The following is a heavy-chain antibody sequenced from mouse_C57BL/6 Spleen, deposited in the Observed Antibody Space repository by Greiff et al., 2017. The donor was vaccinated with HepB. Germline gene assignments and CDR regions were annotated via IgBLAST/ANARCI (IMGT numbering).Heavy chain of an antibody. CDR2: IDPYDSYT. V-gene: IGHV1-69*01. Sequence: VQLQQPGAELVMPGASVKLSCKASGYTFSSYWMHWVKQRPGQGLEWIGEIDPYDSYTNYNQKFKGKSTLTVDKSSSTAYMQLSSLTSEDSAVYYCATYDYDGAMDYWGQGTSVTVSS. CDR1: GYTFSSYW. D-gene: IGHD2-4*01. CDR3: ATYDYDGAMDY. J-gene: IGHJ4*01.